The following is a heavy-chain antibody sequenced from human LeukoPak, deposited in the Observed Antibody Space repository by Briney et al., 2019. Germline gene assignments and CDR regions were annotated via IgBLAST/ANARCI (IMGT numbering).Heavy chain of an antibody. CDR2: IIPIFGTA. Sequence: SVKVSCKASGGTFSSYAISWVRQAPGQGLEWMGGIIPIFGTANYAQKFQGRVTITADESTSTAYMELSSLRSDDTAVYYCARDHDTSGYYYVAWYFDLWGRGTLVTVSS. CDR1: GGTFSSYA. CDR3: ARDHDTSGYYYVAWYFDL. D-gene: IGHD3-22*01. V-gene: IGHV1-69*13. J-gene: IGHJ2*01.